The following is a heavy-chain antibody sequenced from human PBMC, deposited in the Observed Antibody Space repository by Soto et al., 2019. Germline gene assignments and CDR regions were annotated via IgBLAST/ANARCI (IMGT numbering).Heavy chain of an antibody. Sequence: QVQLVESGGGVVQPGRSLRLSCAASGFTFSSYGMHWVRQAPGKGLAWVAVISYDGSNKYYADSVKGRFTISRDNSKNTLYLQMNSLRAEDTAVYYCAKDSYSGYDTYFDYWGQGTLVTVSS. V-gene: IGHV3-30*18. D-gene: IGHD5-12*01. CDR3: AKDSYSGYDTYFDY. CDR1: GFTFSSYG. J-gene: IGHJ4*02. CDR2: ISYDGSNK.